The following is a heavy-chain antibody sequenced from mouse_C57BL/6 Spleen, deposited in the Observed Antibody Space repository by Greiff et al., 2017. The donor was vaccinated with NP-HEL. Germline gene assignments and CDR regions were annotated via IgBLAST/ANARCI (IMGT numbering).Heavy chain of an antibody. D-gene: IGHD2-2*01. CDR1: GYPFTSYW. V-gene: IGHV1-52*01. CDR3: ARDYGYDGYFDY. CDR2: IDPSDSEP. J-gene: IGHJ2*01. Sequence: VQLQQPGAELVRPGSSVKLSCKASGYPFTSYWMHWVKQRPIQGLEWIGNIDPSDSEPHYNQKFKDKATLTVDKSSSTAYMQLSSLTSEDSAVYYCARDYGYDGYFDYWGQGTTLTVSS.